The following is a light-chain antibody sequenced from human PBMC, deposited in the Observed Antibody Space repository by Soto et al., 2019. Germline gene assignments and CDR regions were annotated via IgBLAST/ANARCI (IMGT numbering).Light chain of an antibody. CDR2: EVS. CDR1: SSDVGAYNY. Sequence: QSALTQPASVSGSPGQSVTISCTGTSSDVGAYNYVSWYQQHPGKAPKLMLYEVSNRPSGVSNRFSGSKSGNTASLTISGLQAEDEADYYCNSYAGTITRFVFGTGTKLTFL. CDR3: NSYAGTITRFV. J-gene: IGLJ1*01. V-gene: IGLV2-14*01.